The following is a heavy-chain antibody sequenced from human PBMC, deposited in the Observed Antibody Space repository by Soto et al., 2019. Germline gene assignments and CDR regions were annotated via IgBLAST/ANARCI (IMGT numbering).Heavy chain of an antibody. CDR2: INAANGDT. D-gene: IGHD6-13*01. V-gene: IGHV1-3*01. CDR1: GYTFTIYG. CDR3: VRRHVSATGIDWFDP. Sequence: ASVKVSCKASGYTFTIYGIHGVVQSPLQRLDWMGCINAANGDTKYSPKFQGRVTITRDTSASTAYMELSSLRSEDTAVYYCVRRHVSATGIDWFDPWGQGTLVTVSS. J-gene: IGHJ5*02.